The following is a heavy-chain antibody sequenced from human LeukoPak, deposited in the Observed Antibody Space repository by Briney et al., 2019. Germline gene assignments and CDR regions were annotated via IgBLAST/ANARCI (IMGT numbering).Heavy chain of an antibody. V-gene: IGHV3-7*01. Sequence: GGSLRLSCAASGFTFSNYWMSWVRQAPGKGLEWVANIKQDGFEKYYVDSVKGRFTISRDNAKNSLYLQMNSLRAEDTAVYYCARVWSPPYTSSWPDYFDYWGQGTLVTVSS. CDR3: ARVWSPPYTSSWPDYFDY. D-gene: IGHD6-13*01. CDR1: GFTFSNYW. J-gene: IGHJ4*02. CDR2: IKQDGFEK.